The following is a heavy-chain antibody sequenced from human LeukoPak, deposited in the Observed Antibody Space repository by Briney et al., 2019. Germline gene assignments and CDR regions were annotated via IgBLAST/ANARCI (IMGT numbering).Heavy chain of an antibody. D-gene: IGHD3-9*01. CDR2: IYSGGST. CDR3: ARSSHYDILTGYSEEDAFDI. CDR1: GSTVSSKY. J-gene: IGHJ3*02. Sequence: GGSLRLSCAASGSTVSSKYMSWVRQAPGKGLEWVSVIYSGGSTYYADSVKGRFTISRDNSKNTVYLQMNSLRVEDTAVYYCARSSHYDILTGYSEEDAFDIWGQGTMVTVSS. V-gene: IGHV3-66*01.